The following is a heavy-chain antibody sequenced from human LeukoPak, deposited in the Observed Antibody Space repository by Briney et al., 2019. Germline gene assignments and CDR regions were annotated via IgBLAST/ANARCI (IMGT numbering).Heavy chain of an antibody. CDR2: MYYTESP. CDR1: GASITSYY. CDR3: ARSYDTNNRQLFVY. Sequence: SETLSLTCTASGASITSYYWSWVRQPPGRGLEWIAYMYYTESPSYNPSLKSRVSMSGDSSRNQFSRKLNSVTAADTAIYYCARSYDTNNRQLFVYWGQGILVTVSP. V-gene: IGHV4-59*08. D-gene: IGHD3-22*01. J-gene: IGHJ4*02.